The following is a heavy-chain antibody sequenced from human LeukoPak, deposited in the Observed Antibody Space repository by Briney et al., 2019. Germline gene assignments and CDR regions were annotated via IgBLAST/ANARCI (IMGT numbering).Heavy chain of an antibody. J-gene: IGHJ4*02. CDR1: GFTFSTYA. D-gene: IGHD2-21*01. Sequence: PGGSLRLSCAASGFTFSTYAISWVRQAPGKGLEWVANIKEDGSEKYYVDSVKGRFTISRDNAKNSLYLQMNSLRAEDTAVYYCARGGPFGAYWGQGTLVTVSS. V-gene: IGHV3-7*03. CDR3: ARGGPFGAY. CDR2: IKEDGSEK.